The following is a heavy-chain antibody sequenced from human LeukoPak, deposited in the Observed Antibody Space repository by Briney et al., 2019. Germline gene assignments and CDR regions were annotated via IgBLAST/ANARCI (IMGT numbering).Heavy chain of an antibody. CDR3: AREGPLYYYDSSGYQGLDY. V-gene: IGHV3-33*01. CDR2: IWYDGSKK. J-gene: IGHJ4*02. Sequence: PGRSLRLSCAASGFMFSSYGMHWVRQAPGKGLGWVAVIWYDGSKKDYADSVKGRFTISRDNSKDTLYLQMNSLRVEDTAVYYCAREGPLYYYDSSGYQGLDYWGQGTLVTVSS. D-gene: IGHD3-22*01. CDR1: GFMFSSYG.